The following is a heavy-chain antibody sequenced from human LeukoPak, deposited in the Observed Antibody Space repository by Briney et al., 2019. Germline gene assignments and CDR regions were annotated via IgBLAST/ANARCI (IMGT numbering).Heavy chain of an antibody. J-gene: IGHJ4*02. D-gene: IGHD2-2*01. V-gene: IGHV3-30-3*01. Sequence: PGGSLRLSCAASGFTFSSYAMHWVRQAPGKGLEWEAVISYDGSNKYYADSVKGRFTISRDNSKNTLYLQMNSLRAEDTAVYYCARDRFVVVPAAMLFDYWGQGTLVTVSS. CDR3: ARDRFVVVPAAMLFDY. CDR1: GFTFSSYA. CDR2: ISYDGSNK.